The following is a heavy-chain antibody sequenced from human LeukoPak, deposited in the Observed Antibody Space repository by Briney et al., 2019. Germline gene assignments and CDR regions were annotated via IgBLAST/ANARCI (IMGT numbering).Heavy chain of an antibody. J-gene: IGHJ5*02. CDR1: GGTFSSYA. CDR3: ARDLSPGSGSYESVWFDP. CDR2: IIPIFGTA. Sequence: SVKVSCKASGGTFSSYAISWVRQAPGQGLELMGRIIPIFGTANYAQKVQGRVTITAAKSTSTAYMDLSSLRSEDTAVYYCARDLSPGSGSYESVWFDPWGQGTLVTVSS. D-gene: IGHD3-10*01. V-gene: IGHV1-69*06.